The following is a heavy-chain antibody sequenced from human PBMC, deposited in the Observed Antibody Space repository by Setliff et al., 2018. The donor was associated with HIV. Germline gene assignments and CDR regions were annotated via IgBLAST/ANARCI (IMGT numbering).Heavy chain of an antibody. CDR2: MNPDSGNT. D-gene: IGHD6-19*01. CDR1: GYTFTSYYD. CDR3: ARSLERQWLVPYYMDV. Sequence: ASVKVSCKASGYTFTSYYDINWVRQATGQGLEWMGWMNPDSGNTGYAQKFQGRVTFTRDTFASTAYMELSSLRSEDMAVYYCARSLERQWLVPYYMDVWGKGTTVTVSS. V-gene: IGHV1-8*03. J-gene: IGHJ6*03.